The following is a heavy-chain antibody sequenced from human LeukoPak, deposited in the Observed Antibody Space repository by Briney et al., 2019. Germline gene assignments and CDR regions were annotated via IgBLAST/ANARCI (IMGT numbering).Heavy chain of an antibody. CDR2: ISSSSDYI. CDR1: GCTFSDYS. V-gene: IGHV3-21*01. CDR3: ARSRSVSNYKGMDV. J-gene: IGHJ6*02. Sequence: GGSLRLSCPASGCTFSDYSMSWVRQAPGKGLEWVSSISSSSDYIYYADSVKGRFTISRDNARNSLYLQMNSLRAEDTAVYYCARSRSVSNYKGMDVWGQGTTVTVSS. D-gene: IGHD5/OR15-5a*01.